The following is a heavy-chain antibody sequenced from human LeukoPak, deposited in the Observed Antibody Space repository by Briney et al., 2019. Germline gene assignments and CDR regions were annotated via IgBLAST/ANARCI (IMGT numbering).Heavy chain of an antibody. CDR3: ARAPGTTGWFDP. D-gene: IGHD1-1*01. CDR1: GGSISSYY. V-gene: IGHV4-59*01. CDR2: IYYSGST. J-gene: IGHJ5*02. Sequence: SETLSLTCTVSGGSISSYYWSWIRQPPGKGLEWIGYIYYSGSTNYNPSLKSRVTISVDTSKNQFSLKLSSVTAADTAVYYCARAPGTTGWFDPWGQGTLVTVSS.